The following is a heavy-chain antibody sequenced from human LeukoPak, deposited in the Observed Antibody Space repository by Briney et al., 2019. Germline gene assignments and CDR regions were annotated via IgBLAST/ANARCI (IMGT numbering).Heavy chain of an antibody. V-gene: IGHV4-61*02. CDR3: ARQFQY. D-gene: IGHD5-24*01. Sequence: PSETLSLTCSVSGDSISGGSYYWNWIRQPAGKGLEWIGLIYTSGSTNYNPSLRSRVTILLDTSKNQFSLRLNSVTAADTAVYFCARQFQYWGQGTPVTVSS. CDR1: GDSISGGSYY. CDR2: IYTSGST. J-gene: IGHJ4*02.